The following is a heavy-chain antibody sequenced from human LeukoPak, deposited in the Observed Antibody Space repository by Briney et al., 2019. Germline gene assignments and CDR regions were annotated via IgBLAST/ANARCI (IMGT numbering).Heavy chain of an antibody. Sequence: SETLSLTCTVSGYSISSGYYWGWIRQPPGKGLEWIGSIYHSGSTYYKPSLKSRVTISVDTSKNQFSLKLSSVTAADTAVYYCASAKIVVRLGGWFDPWGQGTLVTVSS. J-gene: IGHJ5*02. CDR3: ASAKIVVRLGGWFDP. D-gene: IGHD1-26*01. CDR1: GYSISSGYY. CDR2: IYHSGST. V-gene: IGHV4-38-2*02.